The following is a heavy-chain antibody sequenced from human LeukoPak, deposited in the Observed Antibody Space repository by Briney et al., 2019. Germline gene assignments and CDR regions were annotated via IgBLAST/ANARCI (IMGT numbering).Heavy chain of an antibody. D-gene: IGHD3-22*01. CDR2: ISYDGSNK. V-gene: IGHV3-30-3*01. CDR3: ARGLYDSSGYAFDI. J-gene: IGHJ3*02. CDR1: GFTFSSYA. Sequence: GGSLRLSCAASGFTFSSYAMHWVRQAPGKGLEWVAVISYDGSNKYYADSVKGRFTISRDNSKNTLYLQMNSLRAEDTAVYYCARGLYDSSGYAFDIWGQGTMVTVSS.